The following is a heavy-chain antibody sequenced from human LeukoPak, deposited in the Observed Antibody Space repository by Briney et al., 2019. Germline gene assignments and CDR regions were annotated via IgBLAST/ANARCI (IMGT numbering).Heavy chain of an antibody. Sequence: KASETLSLTCTVSGYSISSGYYWGWIRQPPGERLGWIGSIYHSGSTYYNPSLESRVTISVDTSKNHSSLKLSSVTAADTAVYYCARDRSAVVGRNWFDPWGQGTLVTVSS. D-gene: IGHD2-15*01. V-gene: IGHV4-38-2*02. CDR1: GYSISSGYY. J-gene: IGHJ5*02. CDR3: ARDRSAVVGRNWFDP. CDR2: IYHSGST.